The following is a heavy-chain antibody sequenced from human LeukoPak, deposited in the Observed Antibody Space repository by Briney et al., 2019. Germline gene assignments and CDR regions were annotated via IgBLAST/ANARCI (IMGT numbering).Heavy chain of an antibody. D-gene: IGHD3-16*02. CDR1: GFTFSTNS. V-gene: IGHV3-21*01. CDR2: ISSSSSYI. J-gene: IGHJ6*04. Sequence: PGGSLRLSCAASGFTFSTNSMNWVRQAPGKGLEWVSSISSSSSYIYYADSVKGRFTISRDNAKNSLYLQMNSLRAEDTAVYYCARILSMITFGGVFGVWGKGTTVTVSS. CDR3: ARILSMITFGGVFGV.